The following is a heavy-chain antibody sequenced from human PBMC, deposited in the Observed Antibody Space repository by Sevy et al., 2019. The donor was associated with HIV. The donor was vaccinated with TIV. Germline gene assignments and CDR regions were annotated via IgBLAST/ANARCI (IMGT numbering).Heavy chain of an antibody. CDR2: IWYDGSNK. D-gene: IGHD1-26*01. CDR3: ERENRSVGATLDY. Sequence: GGSLRLSCAASGFTFSSYGMHWVRQAPGKGLEWVAVIWYDGSNKYYADSVKGRFTISRDNSKNTLYLQMNSLRAEDTAVYYCERENRSVGATLDYWGQGTLVTVSS. V-gene: IGHV3-33*01. CDR1: GFTFSSYG. J-gene: IGHJ4*02.